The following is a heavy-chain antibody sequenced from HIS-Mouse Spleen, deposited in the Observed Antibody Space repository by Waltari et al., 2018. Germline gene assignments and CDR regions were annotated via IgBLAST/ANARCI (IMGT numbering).Heavy chain of an antibody. Sequence: QVQLQESGPGLVKPSETLSLTCTVPGGSISSYYLSWIRQPPGKGLEWIGYIYYSGSTNYNPSLKSRVTISVDTSKNQFSLKLSSVTAADTAVYYCARDRGYYDSSGYLDYWGQGTLVTVSS. CDR3: ARDRGYYDSSGYLDY. V-gene: IGHV4-59*01. CDR1: GGSISSYY. D-gene: IGHD3-22*01. CDR2: IYYSGST. J-gene: IGHJ4*02.